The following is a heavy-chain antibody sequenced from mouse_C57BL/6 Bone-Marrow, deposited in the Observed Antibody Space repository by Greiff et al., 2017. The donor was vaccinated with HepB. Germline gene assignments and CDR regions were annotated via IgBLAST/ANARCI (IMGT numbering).Heavy chain of an antibody. D-gene: IGHD2-1*01. Sequence: EVQLQQSGAELVRPGASVKLSCTASGFNIKDDYMHWVKQRPEQGLEWIGWIDPENGDTEYASKFQGKATITADTSSNTAYLQLSSLTSEDTAVYYCTGYGNLTWFAYWGQGTLVTVSA. J-gene: IGHJ3*01. CDR3: TGYGNLTWFAY. CDR2: IDPENGDT. V-gene: IGHV14-4*01. CDR1: GFNIKDDY.